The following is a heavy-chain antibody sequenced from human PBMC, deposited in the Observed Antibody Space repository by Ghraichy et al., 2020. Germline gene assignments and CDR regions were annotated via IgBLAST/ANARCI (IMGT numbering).Heavy chain of an antibody. CDR3: ARDLLLPPTIAARTFDY. CDR1: GFSFSSYG. J-gene: IGHJ4*02. Sequence: GGSLRLSCAASGFSFSSYGMHWVRQAPGKGLEWVAVIWYDGNNKWYADSVKGRFTISRDNSKNTLYLQMNSLRAEDTAVYYCARDLLLPPTIAARTFDYWGQATLVTVSS. V-gene: IGHV3-33*01. CDR2: IWYDGNNK. D-gene: IGHD6-6*01.